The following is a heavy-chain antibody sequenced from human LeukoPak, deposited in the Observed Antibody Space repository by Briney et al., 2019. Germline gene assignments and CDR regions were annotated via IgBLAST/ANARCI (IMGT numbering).Heavy chain of an antibody. V-gene: IGHV4-59*08. D-gene: IGHD2-15*01. Sequence: SETLSLTCTVSGGSISSYYWSWIRQPPGKGLEWIGYIYYSGSTNYNPSLKSRVTISVDTSKNQFSLKLSSVTAADTAVYYCARLMFFYCSGGSCYYAFDIRGQGTMATVSS. CDR3: ARLMFFYCSGGSCYYAFDI. CDR2: IYYSGST. J-gene: IGHJ3*02. CDR1: GGSISSYY.